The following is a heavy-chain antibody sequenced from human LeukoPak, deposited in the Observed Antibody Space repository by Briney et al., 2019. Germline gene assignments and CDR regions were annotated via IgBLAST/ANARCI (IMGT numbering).Heavy chain of an antibody. CDR2: ISSSSSTI. Sequence: GGSLRLSCAASGFTFSDYSMSWVRQAPGKGLEWVSYISSSSSTIYYGDPVKGRFTISRDNAKNSPYLQMNSLRAEDTAVYYCARAGYYDSSGYYARFDYWGQGTLVTVSS. V-gene: IGHV3-48*01. J-gene: IGHJ4*02. CDR3: ARAGYYDSSGYYARFDY. D-gene: IGHD3-22*01. CDR1: GFTFSDYS.